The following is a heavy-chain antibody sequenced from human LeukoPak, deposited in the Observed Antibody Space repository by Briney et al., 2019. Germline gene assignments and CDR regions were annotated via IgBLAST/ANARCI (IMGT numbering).Heavy chain of an antibody. CDR3: AKIYDFWRNTYGMDV. D-gene: IGHD3-3*01. J-gene: IGHJ6*02. CDR2: INPNSGGT. Sequence: ASVKASCKASGYTFTGYYMHWVRQAPGQGLEWMGWINPNSGGTNYAQKFQGRVTMTRDTSISTAYMELSRLRSDDTAVYYCAKIYDFWRNTYGMDVWGQGTTVTVSS. V-gene: IGHV1-2*02. CDR1: GYTFTGYY.